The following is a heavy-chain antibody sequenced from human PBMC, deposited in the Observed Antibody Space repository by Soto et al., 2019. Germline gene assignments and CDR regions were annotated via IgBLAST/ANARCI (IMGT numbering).Heavy chain of an antibody. Sequence: EVQLVESGGGLVQPGGSLRLSCAASGFTFNRYWMKWVRQAPGRGLEWMGNINQDGSEKHYVDSVKGRFTISRDNAKDSVYLQMNSLKAEDTAMYYWARGGYDYSTPFDYWGQGTLVTVSS. D-gene: IGHD4-4*01. V-gene: IGHV3-7*04. J-gene: IGHJ4*02. CDR3: ARGGYDYSTPFDY. CDR2: INQDGSEK. CDR1: GFTFNRYW.